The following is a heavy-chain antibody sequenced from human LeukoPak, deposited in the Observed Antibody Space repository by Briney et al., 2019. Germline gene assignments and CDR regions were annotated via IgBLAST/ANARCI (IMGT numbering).Heavy chain of an antibody. CDR1: GFTFSNYA. Sequence: GGSLRLACAAAGFTFSNYAVSWVRQAPGKGLECVSAISGSGDNTYYADSVEGRFTISRDNARNTLYLQMNSLRAEDTVGYYCAQDGRGIAVAPTYSFDSWGQGTLVTVSS. V-gene: IGHV3-23*01. J-gene: IGHJ4*02. D-gene: IGHD6-19*01. CDR2: ISGSGDNT. CDR3: AQDGRGIAVAPTYSFDS.